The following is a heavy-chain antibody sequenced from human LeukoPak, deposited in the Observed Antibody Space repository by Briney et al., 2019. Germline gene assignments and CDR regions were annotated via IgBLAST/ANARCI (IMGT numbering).Heavy chain of an antibody. CDR2: INGSGGST. V-gene: IGHV3-23*01. CDR3: AKGPIYSGSYYFDY. CDR1: GFTFSNYG. Sequence: PGGSLRLSCAASGFTFSNYGMNWVRQAPGKGLEWVSGINGSGGSTYYADSVKGRFTISRDNSKNTLYLQMNSLRAEDTAVYYCAKGPIYSGSYYFDYWGQGTLVTVSS. J-gene: IGHJ4*02. D-gene: IGHD1-26*01.